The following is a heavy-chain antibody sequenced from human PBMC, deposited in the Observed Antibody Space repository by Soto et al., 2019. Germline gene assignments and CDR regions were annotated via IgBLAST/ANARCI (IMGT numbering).Heavy chain of an antibody. CDR2: IYWDDDK. CDR1: GFSLSTSGVG. J-gene: IGHJ4*02. Sequence: QITLKESGPTRVKPTQTLTLTCTFSGFSLSTSGVGVGWIRQPPGKALERLALIYWDDDKRYSPSLKSSLTIPKXXAXNXXVPTLTNVDPLDTATYYCAHRAGLCGNWIGGSFDFWGQGVLVTVSS. CDR3: AHRAGLCGNWIGGSFDF. V-gene: IGHV2-5*02. D-gene: IGHD3-10*01.